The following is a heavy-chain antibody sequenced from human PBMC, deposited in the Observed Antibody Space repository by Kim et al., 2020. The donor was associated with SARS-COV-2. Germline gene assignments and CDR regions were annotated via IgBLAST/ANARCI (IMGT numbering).Heavy chain of an antibody. V-gene: IGHV4-4*07. CDR1: GAPITNDY. Sequence: SETLSLTCSVSGAPITNDYWSLIRQPARKGLEWIGRVSPRGVADYNPPFKGRVSVSLDSSANKISLRLASVTAADTAMYYCARDHDSSAWSPLDFWGQGTLVSVSS. CDR2: VSPRGVA. D-gene: IGHD6-13*01. CDR3: ARDHDSSAWSPLDF. J-gene: IGHJ4*02.